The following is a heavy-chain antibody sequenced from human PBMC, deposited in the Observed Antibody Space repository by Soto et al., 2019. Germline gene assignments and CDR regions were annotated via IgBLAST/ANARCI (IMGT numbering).Heavy chain of an antibody. CDR1: GGTFSSYA. CDR2: IIPIFGTA. J-gene: IGHJ3*02. D-gene: IGHD3-22*01. CDR3: ARGGYGYYYDSSGPYDAFDI. Sequence: SVKVSCKASGGTFSSYAISWVRQAPGQGLEWMGGIIPIFGTANYAQKFQGRVTITADESTSTAYMELSSLRSEDTAVYYRARGGYGYYYDSSGPYDAFDIWGQGTMVTVSS. V-gene: IGHV1-69*13.